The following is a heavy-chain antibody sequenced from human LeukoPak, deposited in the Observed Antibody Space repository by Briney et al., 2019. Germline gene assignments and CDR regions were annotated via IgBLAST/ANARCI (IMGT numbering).Heavy chain of an antibody. CDR2: ISYDGSNK. CDR3: AKVNVEMATIRPYYFDY. CDR1: GFTLSSYG. V-gene: IGHV3-30*18. Sequence: GGSLRLSCAASGFTLSSYGMHWVRQAPGKGLEWVAVISYDGSNKYYADSVKGRFTISRDNSKNTLYLQMNSLRAEDTAVYYCAKVNVEMATIRPYYFDYWGQGTLVTVSS. J-gene: IGHJ4*02. D-gene: IGHD5-24*01.